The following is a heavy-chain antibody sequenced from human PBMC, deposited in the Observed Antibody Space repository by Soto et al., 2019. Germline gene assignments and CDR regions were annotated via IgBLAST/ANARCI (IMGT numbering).Heavy chain of an antibody. CDR2: MSHSGGT. D-gene: IGHD1-1*01. CDR3: ARVERGTATTVVDAFDM. CDR1: GGSISSGRYY. V-gene: IGHV4-34*01. Sequence: QVQLQQWGAGLLKPSETLSLTCAVYGGSISSGRYYWIWIRQPPGMGLEWIGEMSHSGGTHFNPSLKSRVTISVETSKNQFSLKMSSVTAADTALYYCARVERGTATTVVDAFDMWGTGAMVTVSS. J-gene: IGHJ3*02.